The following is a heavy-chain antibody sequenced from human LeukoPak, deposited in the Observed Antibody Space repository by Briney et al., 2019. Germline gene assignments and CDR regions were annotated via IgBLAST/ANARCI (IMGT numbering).Heavy chain of an antibody. J-gene: IGHJ6*03. Sequence: GASVKVSCKASGYTFTNYALNWVRQAPGQGLEWMGWINTNTGNPTYAQGFTGRFVFSLDTSVSTAYLQISGLKAEDTAVYYCAREYSSRQYYYYMDVWGKGTTVTVSS. V-gene: IGHV7-4-1*02. CDR3: AREYSSRQYYYYMDV. CDR1: GYTFTNYA. D-gene: IGHD6-13*01. CDR2: INTNTGNP.